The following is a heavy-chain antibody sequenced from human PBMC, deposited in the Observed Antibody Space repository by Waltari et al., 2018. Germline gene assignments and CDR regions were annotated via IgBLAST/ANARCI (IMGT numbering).Heavy chain of an antibody. Sequence: QLQLQESGSGLVKPSQTLSLTCAVSGGSISSGGYSWSWIRQPPGKGLEWIGYIYHSRSTYYNPSLMCRVTISVDRSKTQFSLKLGSVTAADTAVYYCARGYSYGSLDYWGQGTLVTVSS. CDR2: IYHSRST. J-gene: IGHJ4*02. D-gene: IGHD5-18*01. V-gene: IGHV4-30-2*01. CDR1: GGSISSGGYS. CDR3: ARGYSYGSLDY.